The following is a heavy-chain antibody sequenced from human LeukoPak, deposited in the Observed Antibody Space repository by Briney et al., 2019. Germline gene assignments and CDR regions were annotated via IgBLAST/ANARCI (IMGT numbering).Heavy chain of an antibody. CDR3: ARHSSWSDAFDI. Sequence: SETLSLTCTVSGGSISSYYWSWIRQPPGKGLEWIGYIYYSGSTNYNSSLKSRVTISVDTSKNQFSLKLSSVTAADTAVYYCARHSSWSDAFDIWGQGTMVTVSS. CDR1: GGSISSYY. D-gene: IGHD6-13*01. V-gene: IGHV4-59*08. CDR2: IYYSGST. J-gene: IGHJ3*02.